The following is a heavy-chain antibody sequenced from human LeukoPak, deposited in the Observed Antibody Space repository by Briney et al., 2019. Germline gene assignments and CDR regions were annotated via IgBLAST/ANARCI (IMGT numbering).Heavy chain of an antibody. J-gene: IGHJ5*02. Sequence: SETLSLTCAVYGGSFSGYYWSWIRQPPGKGLEWIGEINHSGSTNYNPSLKSRVTISVDTSKNQFSLKLSSVTAADTAVYYCARVAYSSSWRRFDRITVGRNRPNNWFDPWGQGTLVTVSS. D-gene: IGHD6-13*01. V-gene: IGHV4-34*01. CDR1: GGSFSGYY. CDR3: ARVAYSSSWRRFDRITVGRNRPNNWFDP. CDR2: INHSGST.